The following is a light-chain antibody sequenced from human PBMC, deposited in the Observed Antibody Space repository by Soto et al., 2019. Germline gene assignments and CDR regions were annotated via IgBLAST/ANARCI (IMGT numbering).Light chain of an antibody. V-gene: IGLV4-69*01. CDR1: SGHSSYA. CDR3: QTWGTGIQV. Sequence: QLVLTQSPSASASLGASVKLTCTLSSGHSSYAIAWHQQQPEKGPRYLMTLTSDGSHSKGDGIPDRFSGSSSGAERYLTISSLQSEDEADYYCQTWGTGIQVFGGGTQLTVL. J-gene: IGLJ2*01. CDR2: LTSDGSH.